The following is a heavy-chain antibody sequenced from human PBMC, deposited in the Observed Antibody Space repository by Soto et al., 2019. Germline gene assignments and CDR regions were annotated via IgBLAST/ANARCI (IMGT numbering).Heavy chain of an antibody. V-gene: IGHV3-74*01. CDR3: ARDPAPSGWYDY. Sequence: EVQLVESGGGLVQPGGSLRLSCAASGFTISTYWMHWVRQVPGKGLVWVSRINSDGSSTSYADSVKGRFTISRDSAKNTLYLQMNSLRAEDTAVYYCARDPAPSGWYDYWGQGTLVTVSS. CDR2: INSDGSST. J-gene: IGHJ4*02. CDR1: GFTISTYW. D-gene: IGHD6-19*01.